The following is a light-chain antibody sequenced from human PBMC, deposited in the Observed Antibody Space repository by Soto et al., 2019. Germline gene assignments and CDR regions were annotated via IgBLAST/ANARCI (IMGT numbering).Light chain of an antibody. Sequence: QSVLTQPPSVSGAPGQRVTISCTGSSSSIGAGYDVHWYQQLPGTAPKLLIYGNINRPSGVPDRFSASKSGTSASLAITGLQAEDEADYYCQSFDSSLSGSVFGGGTKLTVL. J-gene: IGLJ2*01. V-gene: IGLV1-40*01. CDR1: SSSIGAGYD. CDR2: GNI. CDR3: QSFDSSLSGSV.